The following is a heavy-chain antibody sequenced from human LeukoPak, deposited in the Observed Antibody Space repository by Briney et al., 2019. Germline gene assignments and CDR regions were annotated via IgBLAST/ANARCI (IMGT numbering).Heavy chain of an antibody. CDR2: IIPIFGTA. J-gene: IGHJ3*02. Sequence: GSSVKVSCKASGCTFSSYAISWVRQAPGQGLECIGRIIPIFGTANYAQKFQGRVTITTDESTSTAYMELSSLRSEDTAVYYCARAHYYDSSGYLIWGQGTMVTVSS. V-gene: IGHV1-69*05. CDR1: GCTFSSYA. D-gene: IGHD3-22*01. CDR3: ARAHYYDSSGYLI.